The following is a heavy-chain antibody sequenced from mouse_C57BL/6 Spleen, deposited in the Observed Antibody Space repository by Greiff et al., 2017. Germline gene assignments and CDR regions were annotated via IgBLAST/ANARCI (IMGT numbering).Heavy chain of an antibody. J-gene: IGHJ3*01. CDR1: GFNIKDYY. Sequence: VQLQQSGAELVKPGASVKLSCTASGFNIKDYYMHWVKQRTEQGLEWIGRIDPEDGETKYAPIYRRKAPITADTSSNTAYLRLSSLTSEDTAVYYCARGGTWGFAYWGQGTLVTVSA. D-gene: IGHD2-14*01. V-gene: IGHV14-2*01. CDR3: ARGGTWGFAY. CDR2: IDPEDGET.